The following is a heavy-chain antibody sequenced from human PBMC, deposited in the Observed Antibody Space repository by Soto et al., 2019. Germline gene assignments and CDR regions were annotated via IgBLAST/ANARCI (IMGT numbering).Heavy chain of an antibody. CDR1: GGSVSSGSYY. J-gene: IGHJ4*02. Sequence: SETLSLTXTVSGGSVSSGSYYWSWIRQPPGKGLEWIGYIYYSGSTNYNPSLKSRVTISVDTSKYQFSLKLSSVTAADTAVYYCARTSGAGLLNFDYWGQGTLVTVSS. CDR2: IYYSGST. D-gene: IGHD2-15*01. V-gene: IGHV4-61*01. CDR3: ARTSGAGLLNFDY.